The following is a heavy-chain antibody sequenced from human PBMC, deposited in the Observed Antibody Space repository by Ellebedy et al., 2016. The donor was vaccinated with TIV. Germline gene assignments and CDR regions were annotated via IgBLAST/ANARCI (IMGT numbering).Heavy chain of an antibody. CDR3: ARRTTTYLDSSGLCFDL. J-gene: IGHJ2*01. Sequence: SETLSLXCTVSGGSISSSNYYWGWIRQPPGEGLAWIGTIHYSGNTYYNPSLHTRVTISLDTSRNQFSLKLTSVTAADTAVYYCARRTTTYLDSSGLCFDLWGRGTLVTVSS. D-gene: IGHD6-19*01. V-gene: IGHV4-39*07. CDR1: GGSISSSNYY. CDR2: IHYSGNT.